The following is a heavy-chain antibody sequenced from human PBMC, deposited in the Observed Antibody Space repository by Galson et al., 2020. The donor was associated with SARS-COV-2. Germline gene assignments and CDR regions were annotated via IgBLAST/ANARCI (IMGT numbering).Heavy chain of an antibody. J-gene: IGHJ1*01. CDR3: ARHDISGWKGYFQH. CDR2: IYPGDSDT. CDR1: GYSFADYW. D-gene: IGHD6-19*01. Sequence: HGESLKISCKGSGYSFADYWIGWVRQMPGKGLEWMGIIYPGDSDTRYSPSFQGQVTISADKSISTAYLQWSSLKASDTAIYYCARHDISGWKGYFQHWGQGTLVTVSS. V-gene: IGHV5-51*01.